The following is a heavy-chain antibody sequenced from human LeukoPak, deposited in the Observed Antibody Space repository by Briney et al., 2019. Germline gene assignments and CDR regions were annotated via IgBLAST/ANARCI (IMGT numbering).Heavy chain of an antibody. CDR2: IYYSGST. J-gene: IGHJ3*02. CDR1: GGSISSGDYY. V-gene: IGHV4-30-4*01. Sequence: SETLSLTCTVSGGSISSGDYYWSWIRQPPGKGLEWIGYIYYSGSTYYNPSLKSRVTISVDTSKNQFSLKLSSVTAADTAVYYCASFRVRDGAFDIWGQGTMVTVSS. D-gene: IGHD3-10*01. CDR3: ASFRVRDGAFDI.